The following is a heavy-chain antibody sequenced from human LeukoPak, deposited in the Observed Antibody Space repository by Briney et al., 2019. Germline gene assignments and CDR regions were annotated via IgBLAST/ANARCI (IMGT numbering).Heavy chain of an antibody. V-gene: IGHV3-11*01. J-gene: IGHJ4*02. CDR3: ARDQYGLGYGSLFDY. Sequence: SGGSLRLSCTVSGFTVSSNSMTWIRQAPGKGLEWVSYISSSGITIYYADSVKGRFTISRDNAKKSLYLEMNSLRAEDTAVYYCARDQYGLGYGSLFDYWGQGTLVTVSS. D-gene: IGHD3-10*01. CDR1: GFTVSSNS. CDR2: ISSSGITI.